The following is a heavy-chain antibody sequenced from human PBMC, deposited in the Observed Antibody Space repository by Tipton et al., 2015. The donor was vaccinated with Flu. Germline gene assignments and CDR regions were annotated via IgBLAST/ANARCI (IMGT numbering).Heavy chain of an antibody. D-gene: IGHD6-13*01. CDR1: GYSISSGYY. Sequence: LRLSCTVSGYSISSGYYWGWIRQPPGKGLEWIGSIYHSGSTYYNLSLKSRVTISVDTSKNRFSLKLSSVTAADTAVYYCARDPNSSSWSPPWGQGTLVTVSS. V-gene: IGHV4-38-2*02. J-gene: IGHJ5*02. CDR3: ARDPNSSSWSPP. CDR2: IYHSGST.